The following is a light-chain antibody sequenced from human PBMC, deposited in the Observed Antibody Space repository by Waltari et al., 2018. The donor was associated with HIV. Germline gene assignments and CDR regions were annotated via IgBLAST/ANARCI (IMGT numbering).Light chain of an antibody. V-gene: IGLV3-1*01. CDR1: KLGDKY. Sequence: SYELTQPPSVSVSPGQTASITCPGDKLGDKYACWYQQKPGQSPVLVIYQDSKRPSGIPGRVSGSNSGNTATLTISGTQAMDEADYYCQAWDSSKGVFGGGTKLTVL. CDR2: QDS. J-gene: IGLJ2*01. CDR3: QAWDSSKGV.